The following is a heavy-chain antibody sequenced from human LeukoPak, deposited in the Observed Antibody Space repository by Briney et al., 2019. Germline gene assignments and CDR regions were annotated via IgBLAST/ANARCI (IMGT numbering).Heavy chain of an antibody. CDR3: ARLQKSGTRAMDV. V-gene: IGHV4-34*01. CDR2: INHSGST. CDR1: GGSFSGYY. J-gene: IGHJ6*02. Sequence: SETLSLTCAVYGGSFSGYYWSWIRQPPGKGLEWIGEINHSGSTNYNPSLKGRVTISVDTSKNQFSLKLSSVTAADTAVYYCARLQKSGTRAMDVWGQGTTVTVS.